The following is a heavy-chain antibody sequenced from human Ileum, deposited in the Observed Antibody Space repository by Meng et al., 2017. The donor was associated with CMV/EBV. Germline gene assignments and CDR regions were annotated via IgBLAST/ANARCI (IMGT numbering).Heavy chain of an antibody. CDR1: SGYC. V-gene: IGHV4-34*01. Sequence: SGYCWSWIRQPPGKGLEWIGEINHSGSTNYNPSLKSRVTISVDTSKNQFSLKLSSVTAADTAVYYCARGRDAITIFGVVIGNWFDPWGQGTLVTVSS. CDR3: ARGRDAITIFGVVIGNWFDP. J-gene: IGHJ5*02. CDR2: INHSGST. D-gene: IGHD3-3*01.